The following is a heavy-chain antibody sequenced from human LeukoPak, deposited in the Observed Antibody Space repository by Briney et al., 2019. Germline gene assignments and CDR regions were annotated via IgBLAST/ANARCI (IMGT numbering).Heavy chain of an antibody. J-gene: IGHJ3*02. CDR1: GFTFDDYA. Sequence: GGSLRLSCAASGFTFDDYAMHWVRQAPGKGLEWVSGISWNSGSIGYADSVKGRFTISRDNAKNSLYLQMNSLRAEDTALYYCAKALGAYYYDSSGYFRDAFDIWGQGTMVTVSS. V-gene: IGHV3-9*01. CDR2: ISWNSGSI. CDR3: AKALGAYYYDSSGYFRDAFDI. D-gene: IGHD3-22*01.